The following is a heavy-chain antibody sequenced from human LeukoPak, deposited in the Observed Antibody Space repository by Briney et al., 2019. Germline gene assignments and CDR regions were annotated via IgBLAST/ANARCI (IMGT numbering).Heavy chain of an antibody. D-gene: IGHD6-13*01. CDR3: ARDLSSWSSYYYYGMDV. CDR2: IYTSGST. Sequence: SETLSLTCTVSGGSISSYYWSWIRQPAGKGLEWIGRIYTSGSTNYNPSLKSRVTMSVDTSKNQFSLKLNSVTAADTAVYYCARDLSSWSSYYYYGMDVWGQGTTVTVSS. V-gene: IGHV4-4*07. J-gene: IGHJ6*02. CDR1: GGSISSYY.